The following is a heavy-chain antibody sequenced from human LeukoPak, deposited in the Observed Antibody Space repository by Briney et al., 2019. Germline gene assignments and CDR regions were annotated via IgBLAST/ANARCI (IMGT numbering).Heavy chain of an antibody. Sequence: SETLSLTCTVSGGSISSYYWSWIRQPPGKGLEWVGYIYYSGSTNYNPSLKSRVTISVDTSKNQFSLKLSSVTAADTAVYYCARDYGYSYGLGFAYWGQGTLVTVSS. D-gene: IGHD5-18*01. J-gene: IGHJ4*02. V-gene: IGHV4-59*01. CDR2: IYYSGST. CDR1: GGSISSYY. CDR3: ARDYGYSYGLGFAY.